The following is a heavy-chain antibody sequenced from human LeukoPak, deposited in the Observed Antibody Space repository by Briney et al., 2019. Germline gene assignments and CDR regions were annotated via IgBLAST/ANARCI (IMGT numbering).Heavy chain of an antibody. CDR1: GGTFSSYA. CDR2: IIPIFGIA. Sequence: SVKVSCKASGGTFSSYAISWVRQAPGQGLEWMGGIIPIFGIANYAQKFQGRVTITTDESTSTAYMELSSLRSEDTAVYYCARDDSSGYIPRVWGQGTLVTVSS. V-gene: IGHV1-69*05. CDR3: ARDDSSGYIPRV. D-gene: IGHD3-22*01. J-gene: IGHJ4*02.